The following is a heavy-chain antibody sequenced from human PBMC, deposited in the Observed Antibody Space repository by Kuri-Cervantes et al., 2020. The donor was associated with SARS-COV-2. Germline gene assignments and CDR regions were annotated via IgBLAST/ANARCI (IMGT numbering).Heavy chain of an antibody. CDR2: IYHSGST. J-gene: IGHJ4*02. D-gene: IGHD6-13*01. CDR3: ARGAAAGHGIGLHY. V-gene: IGHV4-38-2*01. Sequence: GSLRLSCAVSGYSISSGYYWGWIRQPPGKGLEWIGSIYHSGSTYYNPSLKSRVTISVNTSKNQFSLKLSSVTAADTAVYYCARGAAAGHGIGLHYWGQGTLVTVSS. CDR1: GYSISSGYY.